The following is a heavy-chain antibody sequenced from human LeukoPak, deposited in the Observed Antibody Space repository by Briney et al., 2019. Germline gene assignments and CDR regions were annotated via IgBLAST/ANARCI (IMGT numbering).Heavy chain of an antibody. CDR3: ARHPYCSSSSCSLDYYYYLDV. CDR1: GFTFSSYE. CDR2: ISSSGSTI. V-gene: IGHV3-48*03. J-gene: IGHJ6*03. D-gene: IGHD2-2*01. Sequence: GGSLRLSCAAPGFTFSSYEMNWVRQAPGKGLEWVSYISSSGSTIYYADSVKGRFTISRDNAKNSLYLQMNSLRAEDTAVYYCARHPYCSSSSCSLDYYYYLDVWGKGTTVTVSS.